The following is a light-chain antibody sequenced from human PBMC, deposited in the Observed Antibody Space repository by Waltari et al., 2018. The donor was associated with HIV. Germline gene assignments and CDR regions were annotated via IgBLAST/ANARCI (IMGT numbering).Light chain of an antibody. V-gene: IGLV1-47*01. Sequence: QSVLTQPPSASGTPGQTVTISCSGRSSTIGTANVYWYQQLPGMTPKLLIYKNYQRPSGVPDRFAGSKSGTSASLAISGLRSEDEADYYCVGWDGSLSGYVFGAGTTVTVL. J-gene: IGLJ1*01. CDR1: SSTIGTAN. CDR2: KNY. CDR3: VGWDGSLSGYV.